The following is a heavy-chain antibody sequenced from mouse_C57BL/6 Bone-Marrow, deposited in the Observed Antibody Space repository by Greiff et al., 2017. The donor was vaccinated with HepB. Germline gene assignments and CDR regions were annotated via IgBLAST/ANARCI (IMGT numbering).Heavy chain of an antibody. CDR1: GYTFTDYE. J-gene: IGHJ4*01. Sequence: VKLMESGAELVRPGASVTLSCKASGYTFTDYEMHWVKQTPVHGLEWIGAIDPETGGTAYNQKFKGKAILTADKSSSTAYMELRSLTSEDSAVYYCTRKKARYYAMDYWGQGTSVTVSS. CDR3: TRKKARYYAMDY. V-gene: IGHV1-15*01. CDR2: IDPETGGT.